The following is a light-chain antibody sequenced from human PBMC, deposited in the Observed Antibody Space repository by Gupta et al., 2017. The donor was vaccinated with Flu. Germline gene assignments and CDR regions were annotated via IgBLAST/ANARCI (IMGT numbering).Light chain of an antibody. Sequence: QSVLTQPPSVSGAPGQRVTISCTGSSSNIGAGYDVHWYPHLPGTAPNLLIYVNSNRPSGVPDRFSCSKSGTSASLAITGLQAEDEADYYCYSYDSSLSGLILVFGGGTKLTVL. J-gene: IGLJ3*02. CDR1: SSNIGAGYD. V-gene: IGLV1-40*01. CDR2: VNS. CDR3: YSYDSSLSGLILV.